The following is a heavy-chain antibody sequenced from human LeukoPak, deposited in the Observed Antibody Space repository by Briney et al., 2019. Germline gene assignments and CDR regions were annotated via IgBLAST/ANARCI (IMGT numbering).Heavy chain of an antibody. Sequence: ASVKVSCKASGYTFTSYYMHWVRQAPGQGLEWMGIINPSGGSTSYAQKFQGRVTMTRNTSISTAYLELSSLRSDDTAVYYCARWNSGYDMVDYWGQGTLVTVSS. CDR2: INPSGGST. CDR1: GYTFTSYY. J-gene: IGHJ4*02. CDR3: ARWNSGYDMVDY. D-gene: IGHD5-12*01. V-gene: IGHV1-46*01.